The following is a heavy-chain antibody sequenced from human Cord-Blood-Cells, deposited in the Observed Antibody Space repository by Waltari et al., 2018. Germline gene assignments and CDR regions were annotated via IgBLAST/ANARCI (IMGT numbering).Heavy chain of an antibody. D-gene: IGHD6-13*01. CDR1: GFTFSSYS. CDR3: ARRGASSSWYDY. Sequence: EVQLVESGGGLVKPGGSLRLSCAASGFTFSSYSMNWVRQAPGKGLGWGASISSSSSYRYYADAVKGRFTISRDNAKNSLYLQMNSRRAEDTAVYYCARRGASSSWYDYWGQGTLVTVSS. J-gene: IGHJ4*02. V-gene: IGHV3-21*01. CDR2: ISSSSSYR.